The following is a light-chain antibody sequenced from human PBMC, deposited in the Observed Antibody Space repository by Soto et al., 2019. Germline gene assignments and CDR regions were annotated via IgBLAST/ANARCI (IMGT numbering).Light chain of an antibody. Sequence: DIVMTQSPDSLAVSLGERATINCKSSQSVLYSSNNKNYLAWYQQKPGQPPKLLIYWASTRESGVPHRFSGSGSGTDFTLTINSLQAEDVAVYYCQQYYSTLLTFGGGTKLDIK. V-gene: IGKV4-1*01. J-gene: IGKJ4*01. CDR1: QSVLYSSNNKNY. CDR2: WAS. CDR3: QQYYSTLLT.